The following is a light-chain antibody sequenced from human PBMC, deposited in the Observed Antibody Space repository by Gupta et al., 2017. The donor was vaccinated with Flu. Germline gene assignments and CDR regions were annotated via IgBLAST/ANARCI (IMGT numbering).Light chain of an antibody. Sequence: QLVLTQSPSASASLGASVNLTCTLSSGHTTYTIAWHQHQPEKGPRYLMRLNSDGSHTKGDGIPDRFSGSSSGAERDLAIASRQSEDEADYYCQTGGLGIRVFGGGTKLTVL. CDR3: QTGGLGIRV. J-gene: IGLJ2*01. CDR2: LNSDGSH. V-gene: IGLV4-69*01. CDR1: SGHTTYT.